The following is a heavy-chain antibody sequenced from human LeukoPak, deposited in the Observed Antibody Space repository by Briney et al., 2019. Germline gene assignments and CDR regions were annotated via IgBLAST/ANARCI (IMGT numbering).Heavy chain of an antibody. D-gene: IGHD6-6*01. J-gene: IGHJ4*02. Sequence: SETLSLTCTVSGGSISSGDYYWSWIRQPPGKGLEWIGYIYYSGSTYYNPSLKSRVTISVDTSKNQFPLKLSSVTAADTAVYYCARALYSSSFLFDYWGQGTLVTVSS. V-gene: IGHV4-30-4*08. CDR1: GGSISSGDYY. CDR3: ARALYSSSFLFDY. CDR2: IYYSGST.